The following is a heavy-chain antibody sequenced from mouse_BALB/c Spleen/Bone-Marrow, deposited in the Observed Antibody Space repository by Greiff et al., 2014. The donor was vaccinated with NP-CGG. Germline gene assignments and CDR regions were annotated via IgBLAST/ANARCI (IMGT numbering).Heavy chain of an antibody. D-gene: IGHD4-1*01. CDR3: ARVRNWDDY. CDR2: IYPGDGDT. V-gene: IGHV1-80*01. CDR1: GYAFSSYW. J-gene: IGHJ2*01. Sequence: QVHVKQSGAELVRPGSSVKISCKASGYAFSSYWMNWVKQRPGQGLEWIGQIYPGDGDTNYNGKFKGKATLTADKSSSTAYMQLSSLTSEDSAVYFCARVRNWDDYWGQGTTLTVSS.